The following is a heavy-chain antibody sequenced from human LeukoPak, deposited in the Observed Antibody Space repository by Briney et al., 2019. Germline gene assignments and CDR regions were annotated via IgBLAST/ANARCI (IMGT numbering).Heavy chain of an antibody. V-gene: IGHV3-30-3*01. J-gene: IGHJ4*02. CDR2: ISYDGSNK. D-gene: IGHD4-17*01. Sequence: GGSLRLSCAASGFTFSSYAMPWVRQAPGKGLEWVAVISYDGSNKYYADYVKGRFTISRDNSKNTLYLQMNSLRAEDTAVYYCAKDLSLYGDYAQCLDYWGQGTLVTVSS. CDR1: GFTFSSYA. CDR3: AKDLSLYGDYAQCLDY.